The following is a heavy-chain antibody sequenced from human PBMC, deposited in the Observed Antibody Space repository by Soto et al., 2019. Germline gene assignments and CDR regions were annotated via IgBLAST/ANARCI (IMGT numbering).Heavy chain of an antibody. D-gene: IGHD4-17*01. V-gene: IGHV3-23*01. Sequence: EVQLLESGGGLVQPGGSLRLSCEASGFTFSKFAMNWVRQAPGKGLEWVSLISGNGEDIYYADSVKGRFTISRDNSKNTLYLQMNSLRAEDRAVYYCAKKRGTRTAVTSEFEYWGQGTLVTVSS. CDR2: ISGNGEDI. J-gene: IGHJ4*02. CDR3: AKKRGTRTAVTSEFEY. CDR1: GFTFSKFA.